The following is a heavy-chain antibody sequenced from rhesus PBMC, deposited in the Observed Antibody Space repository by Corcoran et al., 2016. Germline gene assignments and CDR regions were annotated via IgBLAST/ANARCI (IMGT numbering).Heavy chain of an antibody. J-gene: IGHJ4*01. Sequence: QVQLQESGPGLVKPSETLSLTCAVSGGSISSNYWSWIRQPPGKGREWIGRIYGSRGSTSYNPALTSRVTMSTDTSKNQFSLKVSSVTAADTAVYYCASLVRGDYFPYWGQGVLVTVSS. CDR1: GGSISSNY. D-gene: IGHD3-34*01. CDR2: IYGSRGST. CDR3: ASLVRGDYFPY. V-gene: IGHV4-147*01.